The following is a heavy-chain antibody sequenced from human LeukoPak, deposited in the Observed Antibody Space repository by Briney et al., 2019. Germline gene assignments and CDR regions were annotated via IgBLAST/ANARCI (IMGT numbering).Heavy chain of an antibody. CDR3: ARHRSSWLIDY. Sequence: GGSLRLSCATPGFTFNTYAMSWVRQAPWERLQWVSGISDNTYYADSVRGRFTISRDNSKNTLYLQMNSLRAEDTAVYYCARHRSSWLIDYWGQGTLVTVSS. J-gene: IGHJ4*02. CDR1: GFTFNTYA. CDR2: ISDNT. D-gene: IGHD6-6*01. V-gene: IGHV3-23*01.